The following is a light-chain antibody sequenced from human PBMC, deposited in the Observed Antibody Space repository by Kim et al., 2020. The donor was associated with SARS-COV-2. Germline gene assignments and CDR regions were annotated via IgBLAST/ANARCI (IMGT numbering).Light chain of an antibody. CDR2: EDD. J-gene: IGLJ3*02. Sequence: TVNIACIRTSGSIATNYVQWYQQRPGSSPTTVIYEDDQRPSGVPARFSCSIDPSSNTASLTVSGLQTEDEADYFCQSYDSNNYWVFGGGTQLTVL. V-gene: IGLV6-57*01. CDR3: QSYDSNNYWV. CDR1: SGSIATNY.